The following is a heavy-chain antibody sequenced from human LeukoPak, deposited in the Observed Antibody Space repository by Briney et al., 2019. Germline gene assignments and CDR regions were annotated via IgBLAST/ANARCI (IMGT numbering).Heavy chain of an antibody. J-gene: IGHJ4*02. D-gene: IGHD3-22*01. CDR2: TSGSGSST. Sequence: PGGSLRLSCAASGFTFSSYAMSWVRQAPGKGLEWVSATSGSGSSTYYADSVKGRFTISRDNSKNTLYLEMKSLRAEDTAVYYCGKDWGYYYDNSGYYGYWGQGTLVTVSS. CDR3: GKDWGYYYDNSGYYGY. CDR1: GFTFSSYA. V-gene: IGHV3-23*01.